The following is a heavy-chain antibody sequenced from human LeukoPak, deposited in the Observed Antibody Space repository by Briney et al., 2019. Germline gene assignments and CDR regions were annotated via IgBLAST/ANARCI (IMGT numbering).Heavy chain of an antibody. CDR3: AGTGPLRHDSRDYDSFNY. CDR1: GYTFTGYG. V-gene: IGHV1-3*01. D-gene: IGHD3-22*01. Sequence: GASVKVSCKASGYTFTGYGIHWVRQAPGQRLEWMGWINGVNGNTKYSRKFQGRLTITRDTSASSVYMEVTSLRSEDTAVFFCAGTGPLRHDSRDYDSFNYWGQGTLVTVSS. CDR2: INGVNGNT. J-gene: IGHJ4*02.